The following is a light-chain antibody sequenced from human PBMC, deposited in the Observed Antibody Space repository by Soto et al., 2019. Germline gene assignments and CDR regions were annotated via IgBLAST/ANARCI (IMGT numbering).Light chain of an antibody. CDR3: SSYTSSSTRV. Sequence: QSALTQPASVSGSPGQSITISCTGTSSDVGAYDFVSWHQQHPDKAPKLMIYEVSNRPSGVSNRFSGSKSVNTATLTISGLQAEDEADYYCSSYTSSSTRVFGTGTKLTV. V-gene: IGLV2-14*03. J-gene: IGLJ1*01. CDR2: EVS. CDR1: SSDVGAYDF.